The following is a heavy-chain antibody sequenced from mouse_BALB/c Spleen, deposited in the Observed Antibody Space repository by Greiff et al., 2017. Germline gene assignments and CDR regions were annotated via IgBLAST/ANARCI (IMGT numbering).Heavy chain of an antibody. CDR2: IDPANGNT. V-gene: IGHV14-3*02. CDR1: GFNIKDTY. J-gene: IGHJ4*01. CDR3: ARYYEGAMDY. Sequence: EVKLMESGAELVKPGASVKLSCTASGFNIKDTYMRWVKQRPEQGLEWIGRIDPANGNTKYDPKFQGKATITADTSSNTAYLQLSSLTSEDTAVYYCARYYEGAMDYWGQGTSVTVSS. D-gene: IGHD2-4*01.